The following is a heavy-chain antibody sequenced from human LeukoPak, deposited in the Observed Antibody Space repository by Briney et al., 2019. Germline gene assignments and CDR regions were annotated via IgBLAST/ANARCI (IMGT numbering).Heavy chain of an antibody. CDR1: GGSISSSSYY. CDR2: IYHSGST. J-gene: IGHJ4*02. Sequence: SETLSLTCTVSGGSISSSSYYWDWVRQPPGKGLEWIGSIYHSGSTYYNPSLKSRVTMSVDTSNNHFSLNLSSVTAADTAVYYCTRGGVVTRAGFYWGQGTLVTVSS. D-gene: IGHD2-21*02. V-gene: IGHV4-39*02. CDR3: TRGGVVTRAGFY.